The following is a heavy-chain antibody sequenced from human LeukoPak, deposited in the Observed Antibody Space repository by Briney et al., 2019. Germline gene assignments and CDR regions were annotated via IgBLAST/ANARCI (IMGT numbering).Heavy chain of an antibody. J-gene: IGHJ3*02. CDR3: ARGSGSYSMSAFDI. V-gene: IGHV1-2*06. CDR1: GYTFTGYY. Sequence: ASVKVSCKASGYTFTGYYMHWVRQAPGQGLEWMGRINPNSGGTNYAQKFQGRVTMTRDTSISTAYMGLSRPRSDDTAVYYCARGSGSYSMSAFDIWGQGTMVTVSS. D-gene: IGHD1-26*01. CDR2: INPNSGGT.